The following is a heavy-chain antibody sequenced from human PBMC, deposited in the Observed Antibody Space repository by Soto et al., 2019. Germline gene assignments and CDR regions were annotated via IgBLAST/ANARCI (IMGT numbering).Heavy chain of an antibody. CDR3: ARGNPIFDSSGLAFDY. D-gene: IGHD3-22*01. V-gene: IGHV4-31*03. CDR2: IYYDGRT. CDR1: GGSISSHSNY. J-gene: IGHJ4*02. Sequence: SETLSLTCTVSGGSISSHSNYWSWIRQHPGKGLEWIGYIYYDGRTYFNPSLQSRLSMSVDTSEYHFSLKLSSLTAADTAVYFCARGNPIFDSSGLAFDYWGPGTLVTVSS.